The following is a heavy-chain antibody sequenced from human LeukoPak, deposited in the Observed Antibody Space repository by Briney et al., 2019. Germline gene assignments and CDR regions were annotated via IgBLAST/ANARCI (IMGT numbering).Heavy chain of an antibody. V-gene: IGHV1-46*01. CDR2: INPTGGST. CDR1: GYTFTSYY. D-gene: IGHD4-17*01. J-gene: IGHJ5*02. Sequence: ASVKVSCKASGYTFTSYYMHWVRQAPGQGLEWMGLINPTGGSTGYAQKFQGRVTMTRDTSISTAYMELSRLRSDDTAVYYCARVVSFYGDWFDPWGQGTLVTVSS. CDR3: ARVVSFYGDWFDP.